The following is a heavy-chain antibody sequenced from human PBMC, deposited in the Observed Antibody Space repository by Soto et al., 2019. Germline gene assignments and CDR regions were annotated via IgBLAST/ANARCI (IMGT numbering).Heavy chain of an antibody. CDR3: ARGGAMGVDY. D-gene: IGHD1-26*01. CDR1: GFTFASYS. J-gene: IGHJ4*02. Sequence: GGSLRLSCASSGFTFASYSMLWVRQAPGKGLEWVASISHHSDYIYHADSVKGRFTVSRDNAKNTVYLHVNTLRDEDTAVYYCARGGAMGVDYWGQGTLVTVSS. V-gene: IGHV3-21*01. CDR2: ISHHSDYI.